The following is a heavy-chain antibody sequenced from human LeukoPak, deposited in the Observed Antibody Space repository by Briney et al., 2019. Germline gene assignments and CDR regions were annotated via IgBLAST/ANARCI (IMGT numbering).Heavy chain of an antibody. D-gene: IGHD2-2*01. V-gene: IGHV1-69*04. CDR3: ASPGGSSYSFDP. J-gene: IGHJ5*02. Sequence: SVKVSCKASGGTFSSYAISWVRQAPGQGLEWMGRIIPILGIANYAQKLQGRVTITADKSTSTAYMELSSLRSEDTAVYYCASPGGSSYSFDPWGQGTLVTVSS. CDR1: GGTFSSYA. CDR2: IIPILGIA.